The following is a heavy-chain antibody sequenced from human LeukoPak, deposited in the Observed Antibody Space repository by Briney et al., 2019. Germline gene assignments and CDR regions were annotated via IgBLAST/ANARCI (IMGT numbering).Heavy chain of an antibody. V-gene: IGHV1-69*13. D-gene: IGHD6-19*01. Sequence: GASVKVPCKASGGTFSSYAISWVRQAPGQGLEWMGGIIPIFGTANYAQKFQGRVTITADESTSTDYMELSSLRSEGTAVYYCARSAGYSSGWAFDYFDYWGQGTLVTVSS. CDR2: IIPIFGTA. CDR3: ARSAGYSSGWAFDYFDY. J-gene: IGHJ4*02. CDR1: GGTFSSYA.